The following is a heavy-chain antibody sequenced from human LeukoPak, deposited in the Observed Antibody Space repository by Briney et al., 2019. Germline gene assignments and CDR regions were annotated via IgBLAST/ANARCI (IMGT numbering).Heavy chain of an antibody. CDR3: AKDKYRGYDEAFDY. CDR2: ISGSGGST. CDR1: GFTFSSYA. D-gene: IGHD5-12*01. V-gene: IGHV3-23*01. J-gene: IGHJ4*02. Sequence: PGGSLRLSCAASGFTFSSYAMSWVRQAPGKGPEWVSAISGSGGSTYYADSVKGRFTISRDNSKNTLYLQMNSLRAEDTAVYYCAKDKYRGYDEAFDYWGQGTLVTVSS.